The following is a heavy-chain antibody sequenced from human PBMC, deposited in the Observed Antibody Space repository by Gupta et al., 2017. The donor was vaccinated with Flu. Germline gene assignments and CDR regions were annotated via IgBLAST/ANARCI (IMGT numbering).Heavy chain of an antibody. D-gene: IGHD2-2*01. V-gene: IGHV3-23*01. CDR3: AKADCGSTSCHTIDY. J-gene: IGHJ4*02. Sequence: APGKGLEWVSTISDSGDTTYNVDSVKGRFTISRDNSKNTLYLQMNSLRAEDTAVYHCAKADCGSTSCHTIDYWGQGTLVTVSS. CDR2: ISDSGDTT.